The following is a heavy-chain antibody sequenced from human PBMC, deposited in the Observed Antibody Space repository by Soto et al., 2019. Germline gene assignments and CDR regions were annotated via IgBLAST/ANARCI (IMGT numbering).Heavy chain of an antibody. CDR2: IKSKADGGTT. CDR3: TTQYSSSSGWVRYYYYGMDV. J-gene: IGHJ6*02. D-gene: IGHD6-6*01. V-gene: IGHV3-15*07. Sequence: GGSLRLSCAASGVTFSNAWMNWVRQAPGKGLEWVGRIKSKADGGTTDYAAPVKGRFTISRDDSKNTLYLQMNSLKTEDTAVYYCTTQYSSSSGWVRYYYYGMDVWGQGTTVTVSS. CDR1: GVTFSNAW.